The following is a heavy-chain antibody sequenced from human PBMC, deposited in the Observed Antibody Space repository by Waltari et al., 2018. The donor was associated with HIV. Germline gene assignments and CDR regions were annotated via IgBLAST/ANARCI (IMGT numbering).Heavy chain of an antibody. CDR1: GFTFSSYC. Sequence: QVKLVEAGGGVVQPGRSLRLSCAAPGFTFSSYCMHWVRQAPGKGLEWVTVISYYGDNKYYADSVKGRFTISRDNSKNTLYLQMNSLRPEDTAVYYCARGASGWSPGYWGQGTLVTVSS. D-gene: IGHD6-19*01. CDR3: ARGASGWSPGY. V-gene: IGHV3-30*03. J-gene: IGHJ4*02. CDR2: ISYYGDNK.